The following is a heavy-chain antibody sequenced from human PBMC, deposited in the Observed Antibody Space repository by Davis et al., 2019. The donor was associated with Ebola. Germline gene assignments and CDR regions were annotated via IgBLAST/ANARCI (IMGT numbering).Heavy chain of an antibody. CDR2: ISSSNNYI. V-gene: IGHV3-21*01. J-gene: IGHJ6*02. Sequence: GSLRLSCAASGFTFSSYNMNWVRQAPGKGLEWVSSISSSNNYIYYADSVKGRFTISRDNAKNSLYLQMNSLRAEDTAVYYCAREGNCSGGSCYTEDMDVWGQGTTVTVSS. CDR1: GFTFSSYN. D-gene: IGHD2-15*01. CDR3: AREGNCSGGSCYTEDMDV.